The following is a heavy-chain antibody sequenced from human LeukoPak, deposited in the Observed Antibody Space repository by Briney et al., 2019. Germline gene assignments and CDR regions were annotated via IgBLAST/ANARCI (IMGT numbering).Heavy chain of an antibody. Sequence: GGSLRLSCAASGFTFSSYWMSWVRQAPGKGLEWVANIKQDGSEKYYVDSVKGRFTISRDNAKNSLYLQMNSLRAEDTAVYYCAREEVDSGYVDYFDYWGQGTLVTVPS. CDR2: IKQDGSEK. CDR3: AREEVDSGYVDYFDY. J-gene: IGHJ4*02. CDR1: GFTFSSYW. D-gene: IGHD5-12*01. V-gene: IGHV3-7*01.